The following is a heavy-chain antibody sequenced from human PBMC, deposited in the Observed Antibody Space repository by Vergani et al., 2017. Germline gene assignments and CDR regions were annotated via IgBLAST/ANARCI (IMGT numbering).Heavy chain of an antibody. J-gene: IGHJ4*02. CDR2: IYYTGST. D-gene: IGHD3-10*01. Sequence: QVQLQESGPGLAKPSETLSLTCIVSGGSISSYYWSWIRQPPGKGLDWIGYIYYTGSTNYNPSLKSRVTISVDTSKNQFSLKLSSVTAADTAVYYCAREVGSYYGSDWDQGTLVTVSS. CDR1: GGSISSYY. V-gene: IGHV4-59*13. CDR3: AREVGSYYGSD.